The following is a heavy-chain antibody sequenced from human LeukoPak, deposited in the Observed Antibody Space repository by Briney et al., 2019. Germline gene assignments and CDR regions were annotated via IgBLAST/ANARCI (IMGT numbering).Heavy chain of an antibody. J-gene: IGHJ4*02. D-gene: IGHD2-21*01. CDR2: ISSSGSTI. V-gene: IGHV3-48*03. Sequence: GGSLRLSCAASGFTFSSYEMNWVRQAPGKGLEWVSYISSSGSTIYYADSVKGRFTISRDNAKNSLYLQMNSLRAEDTAVYYCARGGAILSFDYWGQGTLVTVSS. CDR1: GFTFSSYE. CDR3: ARGGAILSFDY.